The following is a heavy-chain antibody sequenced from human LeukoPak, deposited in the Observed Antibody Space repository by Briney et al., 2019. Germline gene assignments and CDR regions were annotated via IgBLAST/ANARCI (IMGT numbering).Heavy chain of an antibody. CDR2: IWPSDSDT. CDR3: ARLGVSKKYAAYYYFDY. V-gene: IGHV5-51*01. Sequence: GESLKISCKGSGYSFTNYWIGWVRQMPGKGLEWTGIIWPSDSDTRYSPSFQGQVTISADKSISTAYLQWSSLKASDTAIYYCARLGVSKKYAAYYYFDYWGQGTLVTVSS. J-gene: IGHJ4*02. D-gene: IGHD6-25*01. CDR1: GYSFTNYW.